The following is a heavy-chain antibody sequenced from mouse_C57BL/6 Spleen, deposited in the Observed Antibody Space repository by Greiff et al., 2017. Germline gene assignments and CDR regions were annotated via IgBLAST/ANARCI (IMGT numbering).Heavy chain of an antibody. CDR1: GYTFTSYW. V-gene: IGHV1-53*01. Sequence: QVQLQQPGTELVKPGASVKLSCKASGYTFTSYWMHWVKQRPGQGLEWIGKINPSNGGTNYNEKFKCKVTLTVNKSASTAYMQLSSLTSEDSAVYYCTREGYYVRYAMDYWGQGTSVTVSS. D-gene: IGHD2-3*01. J-gene: IGHJ4*01. CDR2: INPSNGGT. CDR3: TREGYYVRYAMDY.